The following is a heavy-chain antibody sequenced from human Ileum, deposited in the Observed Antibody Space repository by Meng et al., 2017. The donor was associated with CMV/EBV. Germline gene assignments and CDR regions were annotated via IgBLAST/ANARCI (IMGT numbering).Heavy chain of an antibody. D-gene: IGHD1-26*01. J-gene: IGHJ5*02. V-gene: IGHV4-39*07. CDR3: ARSRREDWFDL. Sequence: QLQLQEAGPGLVKPSETLSLTCTVSGDSLTTTTYYWGWLRQPPGKGLEWIASIYYSGITYYNPSLKSRVTISVDTSKNQFSLKVYSVTAADTAIYYCARSRREDWFDLWGQGTLVTVSS. CDR1: GDSLTTTTYY. CDR2: IYYSGIT.